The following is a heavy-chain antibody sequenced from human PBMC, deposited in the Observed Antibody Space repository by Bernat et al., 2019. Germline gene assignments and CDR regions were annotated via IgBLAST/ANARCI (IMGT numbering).Heavy chain of an antibody. D-gene: IGHD3-10*01. Sequence: QVQLQESGPGLVKPSETLSLTCSVSGGSVSGGSISSYYWTWIRQPAGKGLEWIGRIYTSGSTNYNPSLKSRVTMSIDTSKNQFSLKLSSVTAADTAVYYCAGCGDDFGSGSYSMDVWGQGTTVTVSS. CDR2: IYTSGST. V-gene: IGHV4-4*07. CDR1: GGSISSYY. CDR3: AGCGDDFGSGSYSMDV. J-gene: IGHJ6*02.